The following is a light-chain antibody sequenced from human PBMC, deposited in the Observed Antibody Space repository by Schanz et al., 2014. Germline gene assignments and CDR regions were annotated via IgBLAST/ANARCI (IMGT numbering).Light chain of an antibody. V-gene: IGLV2-14*01. Sequence: QSALTQPASVSGSPGQSITISCTGTSSDVGAYNYVSWYQQQPGKAPKVIIYDVSNRPSGVSNRFSGSKSGNTASLTSSGLQAEDEADYYCSSYTSSSTVVFGGGTKLTVL. J-gene: IGLJ2*01. CDR3: SSYTSSSTVV. CDR2: DVS. CDR1: SSDVGAYNY.